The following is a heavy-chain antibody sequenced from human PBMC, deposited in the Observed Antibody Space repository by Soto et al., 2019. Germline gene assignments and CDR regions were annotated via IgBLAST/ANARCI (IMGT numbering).Heavy chain of an antibody. Sequence: GGSLRLSCGASGFTFSSYAMNWVRQAPGKGLEWVSAISGSVASTYYADSVKGRFTISRDDSKNTLFLQMDGLRAEDTAVYFCAKEYGSNWIDHWGQGTPVTVSS. CDR1: GFTFSSYA. J-gene: IGHJ5*02. CDR2: ISGSVAST. CDR3: AKEYGSNWIDH. V-gene: IGHV3-23*01. D-gene: IGHD4-17*01.